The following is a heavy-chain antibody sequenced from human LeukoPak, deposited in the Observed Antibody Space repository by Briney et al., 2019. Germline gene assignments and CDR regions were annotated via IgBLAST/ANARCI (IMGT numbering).Heavy chain of an antibody. Sequence: GGSLRLSCAASGFTFSSFGMHWVRQAPGKGLEWVAVISYDGSANYYADSVKGRFTISRDNSMHTLYLQMSSLRAEDTAVYYCAKGSGGSYYGYFDHWGQGTLVTVSS. J-gene: IGHJ4*02. V-gene: IGHV3-30*18. CDR3: AKGSGGSYYGYFDH. CDR2: ISYDGSAN. CDR1: GFTFSSFG. D-gene: IGHD1-26*01.